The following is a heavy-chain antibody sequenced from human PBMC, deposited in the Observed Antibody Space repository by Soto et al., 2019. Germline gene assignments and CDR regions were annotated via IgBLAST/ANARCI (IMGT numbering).Heavy chain of an antibody. D-gene: IGHD6-19*01. CDR1: GFTFSGSA. CDR2: IWNDGSHQ. Sequence: GGSLRLSCVASGFTFSGSARHWVRQAPGKGLEWVAMIWNDGSHQYYVDSVKGRFTVSRDNSKNTVTLQMNSLRAEDTAVYYCARDPPNSGWAFDHWGQGALVTVSS. J-gene: IGHJ4*02. CDR3: ARDPPNSGWAFDH. V-gene: IGHV3-33*01.